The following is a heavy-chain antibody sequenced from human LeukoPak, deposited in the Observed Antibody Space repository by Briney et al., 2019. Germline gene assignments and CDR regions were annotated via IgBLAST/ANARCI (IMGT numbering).Heavy chain of an antibody. CDR1: GYTFTGYY. D-gene: IGHD5-12*01. V-gene: IGHV1-2*02. Sequence: ASVKVSCKASGYTFTGYYMHWVRQAPGQGLEWMGWINPNSCGTDYAQKFQGRVTMARDTSISTAYMELSSLTSDDTAVYYCSRGRADGYSGYDFGDYWGQGTLVTVSS. J-gene: IGHJ4*02. CDR3: SRGRADGYSGYDFGDY. CDR2: INPNSCGT.